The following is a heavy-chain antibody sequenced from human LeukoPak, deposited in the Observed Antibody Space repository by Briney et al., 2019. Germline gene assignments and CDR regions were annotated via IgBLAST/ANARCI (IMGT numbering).Heavy chain of an antibody. CDR2: IIPFFGTA. CDR1: GCTFSSYA. J-gene: IGHJ1*01. D-gene: IGHD3-10*01. V-gene: IGHV1-69*05. Sequence: SVKVSCKASGCTFSSYAIGWVRQAPGQGLEWMGGIIPFFGTANYAQNFQGRVTITTDESTSTAYMELSSLRPEDTAVYYCAGSRDYYGSGSYLEYFQHWGQGTLVTVSS. CDR3: AGSRDYYGSGSYLEYFQH.